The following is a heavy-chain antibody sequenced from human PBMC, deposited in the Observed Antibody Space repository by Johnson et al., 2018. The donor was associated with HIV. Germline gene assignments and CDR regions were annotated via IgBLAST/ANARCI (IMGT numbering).Heavy chain of an antibody. J-gene: IGHJ3*02. CDR2: ISSSGSTI. V-gene: IGHV3-48*01. CDR3: ARDWNNWNYGVPDAFDI. D-gene: IGHD1-7*01. Sequence: MLLVESGGGLVQQGGSLRLSCAASKLTFSNYAMTWVRQAPGKGLEWVSYISSSGSTIYYADSVKGRFTISRDNSKNTLYLQMNSLRAEDTAVYYCARDWNNWNYGVPDAFDIWGQGTMVTVSS. CDR1: KLTFSNYA.